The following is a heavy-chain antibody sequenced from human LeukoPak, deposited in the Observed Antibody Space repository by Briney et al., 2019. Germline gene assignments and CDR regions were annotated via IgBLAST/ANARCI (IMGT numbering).Heavy chain of an antibody. CDR1: GFTFSSYG. CDR3: ATPYVFYNWFDP. Sequence: PGRSLRLSCAASGFTFSSYGMHWVRQAPGKGLEWVAVIWYDGSNKYYADSVKGRFTISRDNSKNTLYLQMNSLRAEDTAVYYCATPYVFYNWFDPWGQGTLVTVSS. V-gene: IGHV3-33*01. D-gene: IGHD3-16*01. CDR2: IWYDGSNK. J-gene: IGHJ5*02.